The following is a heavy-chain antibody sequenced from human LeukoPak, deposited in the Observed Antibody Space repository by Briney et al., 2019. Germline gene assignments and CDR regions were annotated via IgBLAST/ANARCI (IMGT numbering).Heavy chain of an antibody. D-gene: IGHD5-18*01. CDR3: ARGYTAMVTNWFDP. Sequence: PSETLSLTCTVSGGSISSGDYYWSWIRQPPGKGLEWIGYIYYSGSTYYNPSLKSRVTISVDTSKNQFSLKLSSVTAADTAMYYCARGYTAMVTNWFDPWGQGTLVTVSS. J-gene: IGHJ5*02. CDR2: IYYSGST. CDR1: GGSISSGDYY. V-gene: IGHV4-30-4*08.